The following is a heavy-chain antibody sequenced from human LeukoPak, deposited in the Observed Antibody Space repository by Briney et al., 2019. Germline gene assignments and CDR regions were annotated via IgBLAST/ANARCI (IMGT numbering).Heavy chain of an antibody. CDR2: IYYSGST. CDR1: GGSISGYY. J-gene: IGHJ4*02. V-gene: IGHV4-59*01. Sequence: SETLSLTCTVSGGSISGYYWSWIRQPPGKGLEWIGYIYYSGSTNYNPSLKSRVTISVDTSKNQFSLKLSSVTAADTAVCYCARDRGGSYHFDYWGQGTLVTVSS. D-gene: IGHD1-26*01. CDR3: ARDRGGSYHFDY.